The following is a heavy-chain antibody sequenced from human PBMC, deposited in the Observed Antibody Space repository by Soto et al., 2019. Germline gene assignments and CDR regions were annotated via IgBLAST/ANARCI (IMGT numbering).Heavy chain of an antibody. V-gene: IGHV1-18*01. Sequence: VQLVQSGAEVKKPGASVTVSCEASGYTFTSYGTSWVRQAPGQGLEWMGWTSVYNGNTNYAQKLQGRVTMTTDTSTNTAYMDLRSLRSDDTAVYYCARRGPYSSSPLSNAFDIWGQGTMVTVSS. CDR1: GYTFTSYG. J-gene: IGHJ3*02. CDR2: TSVYNGNT. CDR3: ARRGPYSSSPLSNAFDI. D-gene: IGHD6-6*01.